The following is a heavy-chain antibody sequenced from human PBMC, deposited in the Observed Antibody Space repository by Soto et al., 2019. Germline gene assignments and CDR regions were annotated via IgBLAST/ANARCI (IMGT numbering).Heavy chain of an antibody. V-gene: IGHV1-69*02. J-gene: IGHJ4*02. D-gene: IGHD1-26*01. CDR3: ARWRVDSGRPLREYFDY. CDR2: IIPILGIA. Sequence: QVQLVQSGAEVKKPGSSVKVSCKASGGTFSSYTISWVRQAPGQGLEWMGRIIPILGIANYAQKFQGRVTITAXXAXSXXYMERSGLKSEDTPGYYCARWRVDSGRPLREYFDYWGQGTLVTVSS. CDR1: GGTFSSYT.